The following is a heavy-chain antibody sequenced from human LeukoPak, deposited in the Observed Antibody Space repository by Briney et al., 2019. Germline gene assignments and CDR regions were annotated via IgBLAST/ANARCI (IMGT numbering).Heavy chain of an antibody. CDR2: IRYDGSNK. Sequence: PGGSLRLSCAASGFTFSSYSMNWVRQAPGKGLEWVAFIRYDGSNKYYADSVKGRFTISRDNSKNTLYLQMNSLRAEDTAVYYCAKGGYYYDSSGYQDWGQGTLVTVSS. V-gene: IGHV3-30*02. D-gene: IGHD3-22*01. J-gene: IGHJ4*02. CDR3: AKGGYYYDSSGYQD. CDR1: GFTFSSYS.